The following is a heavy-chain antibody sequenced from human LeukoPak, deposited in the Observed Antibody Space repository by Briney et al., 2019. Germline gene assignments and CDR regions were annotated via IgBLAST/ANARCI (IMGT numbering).Heavy chain of an antibody. CDR3: ARQRTYYDYVWGSYRFPFDY. J-gene: IGHJ4*02. D-gene: IGHD3-16*02. CDR2: INHSGST. V-gene: IGHV4-34*01. Sequence: SETLSLTCAVYGGSFSGYYWSWIRQPPGKGLEWIGEINHSGSTNYNPSLKSRVTISVDTSKNQFALKLSSVTAADTAVYYCARQRTYYDYVWGSYRFPFDYWGQGTLVTVSS. CDR1: GGSFSGYY.